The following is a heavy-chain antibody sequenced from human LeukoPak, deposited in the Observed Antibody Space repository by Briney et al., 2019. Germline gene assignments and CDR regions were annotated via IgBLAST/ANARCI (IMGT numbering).Heavy chain of an antibody. CDR3: ARLEKGTMIY. Sequence: GESLKISCKGSGYSFTTYWIGWVRQMPGKGLEWMGIIYPGDSDIRYSPSFQGQVTFSADKSISTAYLQWSSLKASDTAMYYCARLEKGTMIYWGQGTLVSVSS. J-gene: IGHJ1*01. CDR1: GYSFTTYW. D-gene: IGHD3-22*01. V-gene: IGHV5-51*01. CDR2: IYPGDSDI.